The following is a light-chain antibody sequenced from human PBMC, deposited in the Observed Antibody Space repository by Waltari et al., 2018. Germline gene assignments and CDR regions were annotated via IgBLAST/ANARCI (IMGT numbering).Light chain of an antibody. CDR1: QSVSTSY. CDR3: QQYGSSPYT. Sequence: EIVLTQSPGTLSLSPGERATLPCRASQSVSTSYLAWYQQKPGQAPRLLMYAASRRATVIPDRYSGSGSGTDFTLTISRLEPEDFAVYYCQQYGSSPYTFGQGTKLEIK. J-gene: IGKJ2*01. V-gene: IGKV3-20*01. CDR2: AAS.